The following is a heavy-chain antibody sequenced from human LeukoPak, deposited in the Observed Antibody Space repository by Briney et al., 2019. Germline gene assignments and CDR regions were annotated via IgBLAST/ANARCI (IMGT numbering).Heavy chain of an antibody. D-gene: IGHD2-8*02. V-gene: IGHV1-18*01. CDR3: ARDYFHGHCAGLSCFLLDY. CDR1: GYIFNRYG. Sequence: ASVKVSCKASGYIFNRYGISWVRQAPGQGLGWMGWISAYYGNTDYAQNFQGRVTMTTDTSTSTAYMELRSLRSDDTAVYFCARDYFHGHCAGLSCFLLDYWGQGTLVTVSS. J-gene: IGHJ4*02. CDR2: ISAYYGNT.